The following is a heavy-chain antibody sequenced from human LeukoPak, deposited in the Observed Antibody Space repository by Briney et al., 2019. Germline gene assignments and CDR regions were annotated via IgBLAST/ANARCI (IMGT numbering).Heavy chain of an antibody. D-gene: IGHD1-26*01. CDR2: ISSSSSYI. Sequence: GGSLRLSCAASGFTFSSYSMNWVRQAPGKGLEWVSSISSSSSYIYYADSVKGRFTISRDNAKNSLYLQMNSLRAEDTAVYYCARDRIVGATRFDYWGQGTLVTVSS. CDR3: ARDRIVGATRFDY. J-gene: IGHJ4*02. CDR1: GFTFSSYS. V-gene: IGHV3-21*01.